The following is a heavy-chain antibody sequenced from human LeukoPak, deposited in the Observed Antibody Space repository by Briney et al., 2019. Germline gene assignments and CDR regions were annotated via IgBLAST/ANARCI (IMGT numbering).Heavy chain of an antibody. CDR1: GFTFSTYW. J-gene: IGHJ4*02. CDR3: ARYRGSGGQRLDY. Sequence: GGSLRLSCAASGFTFSTYWMTWVRQAPGKGLEWVANIKQDGTEKYYVDSVKGRFTVSRDNAKNSLYLQMNSLRAEDTAVYHCARYRGSGGQRLDYWGQGTLVTVSS. V-gene: IGHV3-7*01. CDR2: IKQDGTEK. D-gene: IGHD3-16*01.